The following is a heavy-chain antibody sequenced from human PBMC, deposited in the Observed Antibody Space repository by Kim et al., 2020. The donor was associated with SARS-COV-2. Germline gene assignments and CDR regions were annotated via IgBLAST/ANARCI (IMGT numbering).Heavy chain of an antibody. J-gene: IGHJ5*02. Sequence: SETLSLTCTVSGGSISSSSYYWGWIRQPPGKGLEWIGSIYYSGSTYYNPSLKSRVTISVDTSKNQFSLKLSSVTAADTAVYYCARDSGEDSSSWYSSEYNWFDPWGQRALVTVSS. V-gene: IGHV4-39*07. CDR1: GGSISSSSYY. D-gene: IGHD6-13*01. CDR3: ARDSGEDSSSWYSSEYNWFDP. CDR2: IYYSGST.